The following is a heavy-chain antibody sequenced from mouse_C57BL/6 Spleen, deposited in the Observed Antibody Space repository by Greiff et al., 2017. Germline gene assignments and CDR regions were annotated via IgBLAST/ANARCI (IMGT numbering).Heavy chain of an antibody. V-gene: IGHV1-55*01. Sequence: QVHVKQPGAELVKPGASVKMSCKACGYTFTSYWITWVKQRPGQGLEWIGDIYPGSGSTNYNEKFKSKATLTVDTSSSTAYMQLSSLTSEDSAVYYCARGPYFDYWGQGTTLTVSS. J-gene: IGHJ2*01. CDR3: ARGPYFDY. CDR2: IYPGSGST. CDR1: GYTFTSYW.